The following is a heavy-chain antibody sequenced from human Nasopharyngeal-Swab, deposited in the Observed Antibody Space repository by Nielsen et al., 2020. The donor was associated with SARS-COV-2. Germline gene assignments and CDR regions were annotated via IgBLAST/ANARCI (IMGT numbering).Heavy chain of an antibody. J-gene: IGHJ4*02. CDR3: ARDSAAAGTVFDY. CDR1: GFTFSDYY. Sequence: GESLKISSAASGFTFSDYYMSWIRQAPGKGLEWVSYISSSSSYTNYADSVKGRFTISRDNAKNSLYLQMNSLRAEDTAVYYCARDSAAAGTVFDYWGQGTLVTVSS. V-gene: IGHV3-11*06. CDR2: ISSSSSYT. D-gene: IGHD6-13*01.